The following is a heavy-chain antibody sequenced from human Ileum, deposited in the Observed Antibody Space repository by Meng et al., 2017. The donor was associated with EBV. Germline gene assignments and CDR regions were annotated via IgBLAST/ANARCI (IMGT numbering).Heavy chain of an antibody. CDR2: MSYTGST. CDR1: NGSVSSYGYY. V-gene: IGHV4-61*08. D-gene: IGHD2-21*02. Sequence: QVQLQESGPGLVKPSGTLSLTCSVSNGSVSSYGYYWTWIRQPPGKGLEWIGYMSYTGSTNYKSTLKSRVTTSVDKSKNQFSLKLSSVTAADTAVYYCARERGGGDRGIQWGQGTLVTVSS. CDR3: ARERGGGDRGIQ. J-gene: IGHJ4*02.